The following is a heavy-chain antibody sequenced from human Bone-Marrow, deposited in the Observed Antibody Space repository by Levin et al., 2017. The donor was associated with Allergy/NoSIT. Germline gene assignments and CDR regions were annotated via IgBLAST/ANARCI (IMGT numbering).Heavy chain of an antibody. CDR3: ARDGGGHCGGVNWLDP. V-gene: IGHV4-61*01. CDR1: GGSVSSGSYY. D-gene: IGHD2-21*01. J-gene: IGHJ5*02. Sequence: PSQTLSLTCTVSGGSVSSGSYYWTWIRQAPGKGLEWIGYIYHRGSTNYNPSLKSRVTISIETAKNQFSLKLSSVTAADTAVYYCARDGGGHCGGVNWLDPWGQGTLVTVSS. CDR2: IYHRGST.